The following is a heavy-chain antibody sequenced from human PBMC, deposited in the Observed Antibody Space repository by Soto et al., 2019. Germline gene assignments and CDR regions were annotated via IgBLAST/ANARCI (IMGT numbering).Heavy chain of an antibody. CDR2: IIPIFGTA. CDR1: GGTFSSYA. D-gene: IGHD6-6*01. CDR3: AKDPLEGGWAARPGSWFDP. Sequence: VASVKVSCKASGGTFSSYAISWVRQAPGQGLEWMGGIIPIFGTANYAQKFQGRVTITADESTSTAYMELSSLRSEDTAVYYCAKDPLEGGWAARPGSWFDPWGLGTLVTVSS. J-gene: IGHJ5*02. V-gene: IGHV1-69*13.